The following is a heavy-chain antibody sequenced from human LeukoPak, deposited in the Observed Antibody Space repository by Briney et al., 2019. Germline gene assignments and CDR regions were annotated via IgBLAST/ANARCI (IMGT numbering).Heavy chain of an antibody. CDR3: ARDPNRLLWFGELSQSLDY. CDR2: ISSSSSTI. J-gene: IGHJ4*02. V-gene: IGHV3-48*01. CDR1: GFTFSSYS. Sequence: PGGSLRLSCAASGFTFSSYSMNWVRQAPGKGLEWVSYISSSSSTIYYADSVKGRFTISRDNAKNSLYLQMNSLGPEDTAVYYCARDPNRLLWFGELSQSLDYWGQGTLVTVSS. D-gene: IGHD3-10*01.